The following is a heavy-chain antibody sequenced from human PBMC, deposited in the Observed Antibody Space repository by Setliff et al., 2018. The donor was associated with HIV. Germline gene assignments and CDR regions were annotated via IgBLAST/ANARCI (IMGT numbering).Heavy chain of an antibody. V-gene: IGHV1-18*01. CDR2: ISSYNGNT. CDR3: ARVSRSGWFFDW. J-gene: IGHJ4*02. CDR1: GYNFSSNG. Sequence: ASVKVSCKASGYNFSSNGISWVRQAPGQGLEWMGWISSYNGNTKYAQKVQDRVTMTKDTSTSTAYMELRSLRSEDTAVYYCARVSRSGWFFDWWGQGSLVTVSS. D-gene: IGHD6-19*01.